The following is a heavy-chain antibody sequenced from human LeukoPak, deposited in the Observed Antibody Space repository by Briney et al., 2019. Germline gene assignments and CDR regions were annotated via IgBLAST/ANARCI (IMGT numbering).Heavy chain of an antibody. D-gene: IGHD2-2*01. CDR2: INSDGSWT. Sequence: HPGGSLRLSCAASGNYWMHWVRQAPGKGLVWVSHINSDGSWTSYADSVKGRFTISTDNAKNTVYLQMNNLRAEDTAVYYCVSFYETYWGRGTLVTVSS. V-gene: IGHV3-74*01. J-gene: IGHJ4*02. CDR1: GNYW. CDR3: VSFYETY.